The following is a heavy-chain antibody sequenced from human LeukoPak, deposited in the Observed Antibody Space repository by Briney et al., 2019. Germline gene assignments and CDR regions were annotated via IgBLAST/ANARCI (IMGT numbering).Heavy chain of an antibody. Sequence: GGSLGFSCAASGFTFSSYAMSWVRQAPGKGLEWVSAISGSGGSTYYADSVKGRFTISRDNSKNTLYLQMNSLRAEDTAVYYCAKPSGYSSSWYDPLDYWGQGTLVTVSS. CDR1: GFTFSSYA. CDR2: ISGSGGST. J-gene: IGHJ4*02. CDR3: AKPSGYSSSWYDPLDY. D-gene: IGHD6-13*01. V-gene: IGHV3-23*01.